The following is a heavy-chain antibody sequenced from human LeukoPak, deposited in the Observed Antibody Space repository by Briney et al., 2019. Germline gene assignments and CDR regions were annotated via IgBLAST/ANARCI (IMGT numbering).Heavy chain of an antibody. J-gene: IGHJ4*02. CDR1: GGPISSSTYY. CDR3: ARRLGGSGTYYFDY. CDR2: INYSGSI. V-gene: IGHV4-39*01. D-gene: IGHD3-10*01. Sequence: PSETLSLTCTVSGGPISSSTYYWGWIRQPPGKGLEWIGSINYSGSIYYNPSLKSRVTISVDTSKNQFSLKLSSVTAADTAVYFCARRLGGSGTYYFDYWGQGTLVTVSS.